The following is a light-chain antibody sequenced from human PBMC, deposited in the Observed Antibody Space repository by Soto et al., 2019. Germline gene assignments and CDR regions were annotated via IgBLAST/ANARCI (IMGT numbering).Light chain of an antibody. V-gene: IGLV6-57*01. CDR3: QSYDATNQV. Sequence: NFMLTQPHSVSESPGKTVIISCTRSSGSIASNYVQWYQQRPGSSPTTVIYEDNQRPSGVPDRFSGSIASSSNSASLTISRLETEDEADYFCQSYDATNQVFGGGTKLTVL. CDR1: SGSIASNY. J-gene: IGLJ3*02. CDR2: EDN.